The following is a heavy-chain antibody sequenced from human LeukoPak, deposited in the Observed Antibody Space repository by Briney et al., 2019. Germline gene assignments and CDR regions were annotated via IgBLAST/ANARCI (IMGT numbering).Heavy chain of an antibody. CDR1: GGSISSYY. D-gene: IGHD3-22*01. CDR2: IYYSGST. V-gene: IGHV4-59*08. J-gene: IGHJ4*02. CDR3: ARQWDDSSGYYYTFDY. Sequence: SETLSLTCTVSGGSISSYYWSWIRQPPGKGLEWIGYIYYSGSTNYNPSLKSRVTISVDTSKNQFSLKLSSVTAADTAVYYCARQWDDSSGYYYTFDYWGQGTLVTVSS.